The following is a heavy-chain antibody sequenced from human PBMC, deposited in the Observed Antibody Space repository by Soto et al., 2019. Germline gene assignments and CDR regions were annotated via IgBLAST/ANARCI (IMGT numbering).Heavy chain of an antibody. J-gene: IGHJ6*02. V-gene: IGHV3-30-3*01. CDR1: GFTFSGYA. Sequence: GGSLRLSCAASGFTFSGYAMHWVRKAPGKGLEWVAVISYDGSNKYYADSVKGRFTISRDNSKNTLYLQKKSLRAEAKAVYYCCRDSLGAQLVWYYYGMDVWGQGTTVTVSS. CDR2: ISYDGSNK. D-gene: IGHD6-6*01. CDR3: CRDSLGAQLVWYYYGMDV.